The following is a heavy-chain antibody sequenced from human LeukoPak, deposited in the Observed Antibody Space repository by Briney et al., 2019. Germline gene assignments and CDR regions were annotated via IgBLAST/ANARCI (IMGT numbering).Heavy chain of an antibody. Sequence: ASMKVSCTASGYSFTGYYMHWVRQAPGQGLEWMGCINPNSGGTDYAQKFQGRVTMTRDTSISTAYMELNRLRSDDTAVYYCASEGSSAPPSFDYWGQGTLVTVSS. CDR3: ASEGSSAPPSFDY. CDR1: GYSFTGYY. D-gene: IGHD6-13*01. CDR2: INPNSGGT. J-gene: IGHJ4*02. V-gene: IGHV1-2*02.